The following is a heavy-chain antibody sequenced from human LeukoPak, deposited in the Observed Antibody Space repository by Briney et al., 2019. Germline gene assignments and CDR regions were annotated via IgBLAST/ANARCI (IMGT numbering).Heavy chain of an antibody. CDR3: ARSGDVLRYFDWLDV. J-gene: IGHJ6*02. CDR1: GFTFSSYW. D-gene: IGHD3-9*01. CDR2: IDSDGSST. V-gene: IGHV3-74*01. Sequence: GGSLRLSCVASGFTFSSYWMHWVRQAPGKGLVWVSRIDSDGSSTSYADSVKGRFTISRDNAKNTLYLQMNSLRAEGTAVYYCARSGDVLRYFDWLDVWGQGTTVTVSS.